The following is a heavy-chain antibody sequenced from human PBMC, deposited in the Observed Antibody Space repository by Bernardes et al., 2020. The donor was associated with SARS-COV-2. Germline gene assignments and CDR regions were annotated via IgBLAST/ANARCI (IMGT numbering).Heavy chain of an antibody. J-gene: IGHJ5*02. Sequence: GGSLRLPCAASGFTVSSNYSSWFRRAPGKGLEWVSVIYSGGSTYYVDSVKGRFTISRDTSKNTLYLQMNSLGAEDTAVYCCARDGSRSWYSWFDPWGEVNLGTVAS. CDR2: IYSGGST. D-gene: IGHD6-13*01. V-gene: IGHV3-66*02. CDR1: GFTVSSNY. CDR3: ARDGSRSWYSWFDP.